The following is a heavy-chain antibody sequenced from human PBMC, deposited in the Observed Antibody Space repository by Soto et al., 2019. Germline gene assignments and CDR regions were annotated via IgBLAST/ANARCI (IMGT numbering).Heavy chain of an antibody. J-gene: IGHJ4*02. CDR1: GYSFTGYY. CDR3: ARGGYGTGGYPFPYFDY. V-gene: IGHV1-2*02. D-gene: IGHD2-8*02. Sequence: HEHLVQSGAEVKRPGASLKVSCKASGYSFTGYYIHWVRQAPGQGLEWMGWINPDSGATNYAQNFQGRVTLTSDTSISTASMDLTSLTSDDTAVYYCARGGYGTGGYPFPYFDYWGQGTLVIVSS. CDR2: INPDSGAT.